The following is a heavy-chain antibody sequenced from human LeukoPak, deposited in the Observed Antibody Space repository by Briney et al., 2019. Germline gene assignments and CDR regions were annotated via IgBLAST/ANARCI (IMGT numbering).Heavy chain of an antibody. Sequence: GGSLRLSCAASGFTFSSYAMHWVRQAPGKGLEWVAVISYDGSNKYYADSVKGRFTISRDNSKNTLYLQMNSLRAEDTAVYYCARDFGTVTTTHIDYWGQGTLVTVSS. D-gene: IGHD4-17*01. V-gene: IGHV3-30-3*01. CDR3: ARDFGTVTTTHIDY. CDR2: ISYDGSNK. J-gene: IGHJ4*02. CDR1: GFTFSSYA.